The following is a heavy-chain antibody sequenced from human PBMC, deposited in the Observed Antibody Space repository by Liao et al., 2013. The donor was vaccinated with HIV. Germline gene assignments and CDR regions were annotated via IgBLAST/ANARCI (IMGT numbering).Heavy chain of an antibody. CDR1: GGSVRTFY. CDR2: IYTSGRT. D-gene: IGHD3-16*01. CDR3: ARGGRLEGIDY. J-gene: IGHJ4*02. V-gene: IGHV4-4*07. Sequence: QVQLQESGPGLVKPSETLSLTCSVSGGSVRTFYWSWIRQPAGKGLEWIGSIYTSGRTTYNPSLKSRVTMSTDTSHNQFSLKLSSVTAADTAVYYCARGGRLEGIDYWGQGTLITVSS.